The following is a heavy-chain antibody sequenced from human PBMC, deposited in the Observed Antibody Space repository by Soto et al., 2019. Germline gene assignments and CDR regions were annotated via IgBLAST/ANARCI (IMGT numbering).Heavy chain of an antibody. CDR3: TTDGLPSYDAFDI. V-gene: IGHV3-15*01. J-gene: IGHJ3*02. CDR1: GFTFSNAW. D-gene: IGHD2-2*01. CDR2: IKSKTDGGTT. Sequence: GGSLRLSCAASGFTFSNAWMSWVRQAPGKGLEWVGRIKSKTDGGTTDYAAPVKGRFTISRDDSKNTLYLQMNSLKTEDTAVYYCTTDGLPSYDAFDIWGQGTMVTVSS.